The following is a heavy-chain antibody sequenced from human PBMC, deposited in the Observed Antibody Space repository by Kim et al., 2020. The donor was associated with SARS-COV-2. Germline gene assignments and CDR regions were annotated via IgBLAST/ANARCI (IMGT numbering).Heavy chain of an antibody. Sequence: RYSPSFQGQVTISADKAISTAYLQWSSLKAADTAMYYCARHGVTWDHYFDYWGQGTLVTVSS. D-gene: IGHD2-21*02. J-gene: IGHJ4*02. CDR3: ARHGVTWDHYFDY. V-gene: IGHV5-51*01.